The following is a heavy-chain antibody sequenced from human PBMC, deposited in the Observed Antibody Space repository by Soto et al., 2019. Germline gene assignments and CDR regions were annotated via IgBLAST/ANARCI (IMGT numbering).Heavy chain of an antibody. J-gene: IGHJ6*02. CDR3: ARGILQEYYYYGMDV. CDR2: IYYSGST. D-gene: IGHD1-1*01. V-gene: IGHV4-30-4*01. Sequence: QVQLQESGPGLVKPSQTLSLTCTVSGGSISSGDYYWSWIRQPPGKGLEWIGYIYYSGSTYYNPSLKSRVTISVDTPKNQFSLKLSSVTAADTAVYYCARGILQEYYYYGMDVWGQGTTVTVSS. CDR1: GGSISSGDYY.